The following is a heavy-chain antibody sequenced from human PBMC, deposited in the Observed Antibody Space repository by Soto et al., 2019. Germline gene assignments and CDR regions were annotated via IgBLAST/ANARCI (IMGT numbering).Heavy chain of an antibody. CDR1: GFTLSNYW. D-gene: IGHD2-15*01. CDR2: ISGDGSST. Sequence: GGSLRLSCAVSGFTLSNYWMHWVRQAPGKGLVWVSRISGDGSSTSYADSVKGRFSISRDNAKNTLYLQMDSLRVEDTAVYYCARDPEDFDFWAQEPLVPLPS. CDR3: ARDPEDFDF. V-gene: IGHV3-74*01. J-gene: IGHJ4*02.